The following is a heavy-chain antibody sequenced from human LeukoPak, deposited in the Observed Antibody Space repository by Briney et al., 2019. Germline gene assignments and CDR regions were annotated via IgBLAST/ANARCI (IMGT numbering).Heavy chain of an antibody. D-gene: IGHD3-3*01. CDR1: GFTFSSYG. CDR3: ARVLRNWYYFDY. CDR2: IGGRDGST. J-gene: IGHJ4*02. V-gene: IGHV3-23*01. Sequence: GGSLRLSCAASGFTFSSYGMSWVRQAPGKGLEWVSAIGGRDGSTYYADSVKGRFTISRDNSKNTLYLQMNSLRAEDTAVYYCARVLRNWYYFDYWGQGTLVTVSS.